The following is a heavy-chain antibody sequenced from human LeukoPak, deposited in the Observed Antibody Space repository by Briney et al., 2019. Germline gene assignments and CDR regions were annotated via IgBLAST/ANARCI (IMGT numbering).Heavy chain of an antibody. CDR2: IYYSGST. CDR1: GGSISSYY. Sequence: PSETLSLTCTVSGGSISSYYWSWIRQPPGKGLEWIGYIYYSGSTNYNPSLKSRVTISVDTSKNQFSLKLSSVTATDTAVYYCARGLATNDYWGQGTLVTVSS. CDR3: ARGLATNDY. J-gene: IGHJ4*02. D-gene: IGHD5-24*01. V-gene: IGHV4-59*01.